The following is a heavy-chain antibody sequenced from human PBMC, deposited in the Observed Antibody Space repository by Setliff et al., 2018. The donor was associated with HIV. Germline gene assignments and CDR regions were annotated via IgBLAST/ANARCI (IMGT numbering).Heavy chain of an antibody. Sequence: PGGSLRPSCAASGFSVSDDWMSWVRQTPGKRLEWVGRIKSIISGGTTDYAAPVKDRFTISRDDSKNMVYLQMNSLKTEDTAVYYCTTGGGGANWGQGTLVTAPQ. J-gene: IGHJ4*02. CDR3: TTGGGGAN. CDR1: GFSVSDDW. CDR2: IKSIISGGTT. D-gene: IGHD3-16*01. V-gene: IGHV3-15*01.